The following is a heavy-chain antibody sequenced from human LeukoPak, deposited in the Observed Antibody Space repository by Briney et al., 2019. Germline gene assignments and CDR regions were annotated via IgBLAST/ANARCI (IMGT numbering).Heavy chain of an antibody. CDR3: ACERENTYGPLGY. J-gene: IGHJ4*02. Sequence: SGGSLRLSCAVSGFTVSSNYMTWVRQAPGKGLEWVSVIYSGGATHYADSVKGRFTISRDNSKNTLNLQMNSLRAEDTAVYYCACERENTYGPLGYWGQGTLVTVSS. CDR1: GFTVSSNY. CDR2: IYSGGAT. V-gene: IGHV3-53*01. D-gene: IGHD5-18*01.